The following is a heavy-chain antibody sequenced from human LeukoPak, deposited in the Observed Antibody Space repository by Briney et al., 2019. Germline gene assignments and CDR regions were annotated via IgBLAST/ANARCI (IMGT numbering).Heavy chain of an antibody. CDR3: VRARGAKMDGYGF. V-gene: IGHV3-48*01. D-gene: IGHD5-18*01. J-gene: IGHJ4*02. CDR2: MNTRSDTT. CDR1: GYTFSSWN. Sequence: GGSLRLSCAASGYTFSSWNMCWVRQAPGQGLEWVSYMNTRSDTTYYADSVKGRFTISRDNAKNSLYMQMSSLRVEDTAVSYWVRARGAKMDGYGFWGQGTLVIVSS.